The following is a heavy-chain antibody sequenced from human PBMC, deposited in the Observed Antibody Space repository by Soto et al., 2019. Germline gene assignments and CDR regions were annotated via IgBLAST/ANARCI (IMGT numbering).Heavy chain of an antibody. CDR1: GGTFSSYA. V-gene: IGHV1-69*01. Sequence: QVQLVQSGAEVKKPGSSVKVSCKASGGTFSSYAISWVRQAPGQGLEWMGGIIPIFGTANYAQKFQGRVTITADESTSTAYMELSSLRSEDTDVYYCARDPRHYDILTGHYYGMDVWGQGTTVTVSS. J-gene: IGHJ6*02. CDR2: IIPIFGTA. CDR3: ARDPRHYDILTGHYYGMDV. D-gene: IGHD3-9*01.